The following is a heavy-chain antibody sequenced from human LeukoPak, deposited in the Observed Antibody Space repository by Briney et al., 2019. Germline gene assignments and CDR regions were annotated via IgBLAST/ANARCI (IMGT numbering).Heavy chain of an antibody. CDR3: AKASGSSRVYYFDY. Sequence: GGSLRLSCAASGFTFSSYGMHWVRQAPGKGLEWVAVISYDGSNKYYADSVKGRFTISRDNSKNTLYLQMNSLRAEDTAVYYCAKASGSSRVYYFDYWGQGTLVTVSS. CDR1: GFTFSSYG. J-gene: IGHJ4*02. D-gene: IGHD1-26*01. CDR2: ISYDGSNK. V-gene: IGHV3-30*18.